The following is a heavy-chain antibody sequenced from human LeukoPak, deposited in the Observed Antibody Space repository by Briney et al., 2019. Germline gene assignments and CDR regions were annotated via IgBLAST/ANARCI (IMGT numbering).Heavy chain of an antibody. CDR3: ARDASNNYYDFWSGYWAY. V-gene: IGHV3-48*03. D-gene: IGHD3-3*01. CDR1: GFTFSSYE. J-gene: IGHJ4*02. CDR2: ISSSGSTI. Sequence: GGSLRLSCAASGFTFSSYEMNWVRQAPGKGLEWVSYISSSGSTIYYADSVKGRFTISRDNAKNSLYLQMNSLRAEDTAVYYCARDASNNYYDFWSGYWAYWGQGTLVTVSS.